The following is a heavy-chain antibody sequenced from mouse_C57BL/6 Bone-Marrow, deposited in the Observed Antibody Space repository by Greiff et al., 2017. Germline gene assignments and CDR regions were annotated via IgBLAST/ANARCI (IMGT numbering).Heavy chain of an antibody. Sequence: QVQLQQSGAELVRPGASVTLSCKASGYTFTDYEMHWVKQTPVHGLEWIGAIDPETGGTAYNQKFKGKAILTADKSSSTAYMELRSLTSEDSAVYYCTRGIYYGSSADYWGRGTTLAVSS. D-gene: IGHD1-1*01. CDR3: TRGIYYGSSADY. CDR1: GYTFTDYE. V-gene: IGHV1-15*01. CDR2: IDPETGGT. J-gene: IGHJ2*01.